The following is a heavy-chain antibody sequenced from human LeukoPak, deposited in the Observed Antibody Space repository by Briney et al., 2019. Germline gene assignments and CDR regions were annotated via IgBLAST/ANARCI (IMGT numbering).Heavy chain of an antibody. D-gene: IGHD3-10*01. CDR3: ATDPNYYGSGSLDY. J-gene: IGHJ4*02. CDR1: GYTLTELS. V-gene: IGHV1-24*01. Sequence: ASVKVSCKVSGYTLTELSMHWVRQAPGKGLEWMGSFDPEDGETTYAQKFQGRVTMTEDTSTDTVYMELSSLRSEDTAVYYCATDPNYYGSGSLDYWGQGTLVTVSS. CDR2: FDPEDGET.